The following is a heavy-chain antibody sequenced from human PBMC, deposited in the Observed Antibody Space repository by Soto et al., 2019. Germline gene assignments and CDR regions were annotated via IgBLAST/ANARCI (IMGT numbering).Heavy chain of an antibody. Sequence: VPLVESGGGSVQPGGSLRLSCVASGITFSGLWMHWVRQVPGKGLVWVARVDSAGSGTSYADSVKGRFTISRDNAKNALSLQIDSLRVEDTAVYYCATVFEHWGQGIPVTVSS. CDR3: ATVFEH. CDR1: GITFSGLW. V-gene: IGHV3-74*01. J-gene: IGHJ4*02. CDR2: VDSAGSGT.